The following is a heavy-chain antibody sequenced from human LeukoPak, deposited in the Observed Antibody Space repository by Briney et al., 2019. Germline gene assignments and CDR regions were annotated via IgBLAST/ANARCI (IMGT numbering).Heavy chain of an antibody. J-gene: IGHJ4*02. CDR3: AREAYYYDRSGYSSFDY. CDR1: GGSFSGYY. V-gene: IGHV4-34*01. D-gene: IGHD3-22*01. Sequence: SETLSLTCAVYGGSFSGYYWSWIRQPPGKGLEWIGEINHSGSTNYNPSLKSRVTISVDTSKNQFSLKLSSVTAADTAVYYCAREAYYYDRSGYSSFDYWGQGTLVTVSS. CDR2: INHSGST.